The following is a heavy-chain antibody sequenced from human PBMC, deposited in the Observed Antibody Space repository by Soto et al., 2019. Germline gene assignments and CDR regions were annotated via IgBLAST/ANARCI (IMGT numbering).Heavy chain of an antibody. Sequence: GGSLRLSCAASGFTFSSYAMSWVRQAPGKGLEWVSAISGSDGSTYHAESVKGRFTISRDNSKNTLYLQMNSLRAEDTAVYYCAKRPGGGSCYSGCWFDPWGQGTLVTVSS. CDR3: AKRPGGGSCYSGCWFDP. J-gene: IGHJ5*02. V-gene: IGHV3-23*01. CDR2: ISGSDGST. CDR1: GFTFSSYA. D-gene: IGHD2-15*01.